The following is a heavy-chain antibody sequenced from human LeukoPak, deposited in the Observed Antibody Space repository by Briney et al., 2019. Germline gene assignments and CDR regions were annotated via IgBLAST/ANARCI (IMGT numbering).Heavy chain of an antibody. J-gene: IGHJ4*02. D-gene: IGHD4-17*01. CDR2: IYSGGST. Sequence: GGSLRLSCAASGFTFSSYAMSWVRQAPGKGLEWVSVIYSGGSTYYADSVKGRFTISRDNSKNTLYLQMNSLRAEDTAVYYCARGWDYGDYVERYWGQGTLVTVSS. V-gene: IGHV3-53*01. CDR3: ARGWDYGDYVERY. CDR1: GFTFSSYA.